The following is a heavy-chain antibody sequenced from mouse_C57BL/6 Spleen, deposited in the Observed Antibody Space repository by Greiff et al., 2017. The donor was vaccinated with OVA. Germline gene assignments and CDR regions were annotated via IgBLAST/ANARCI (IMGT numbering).Heavy chain of an antibody. V-gene: IGHV5-9-1*02. J-gene: IGHJ3*01. CDR2: ISSGGDYI. D-gene: IGHD2-4*01. Sequence: EVKVVESGEGLVKPGGSLKLSCAASGFTFSSYAMSWVRQTPEKRLEWVAYISSGGDYIYYADTVKGRFTIARDNARNTLYLQMSSLKSEDTAMYYCTRNYYDYDGPWFAYWGQGTLVTVSA. CDR3: TRNYYDYDGPWFAY. CDR1: GFTFSSYA.